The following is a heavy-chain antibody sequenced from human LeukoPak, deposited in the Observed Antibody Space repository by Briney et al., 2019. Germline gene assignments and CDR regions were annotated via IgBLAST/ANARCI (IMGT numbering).Heavy chain of an antibody. J-gene: IGHJ6*03. Sequence: SETLSLTCAVSGGSISSYYWSWIRQPPGKGLEWIGNIYYSGSTNYNPSLKSRVTISVDTSKNQFSLKLSSVTTADTAVYYCTRGSIAYYYMDVWGKGTTVTISS. CDR1: GGSISSYY. CDR2: IYYSGST. V-gene: IGHV4-59*01. D-gene: IGHD3-22*01. CDR3: TRGSIAYYYMDV.